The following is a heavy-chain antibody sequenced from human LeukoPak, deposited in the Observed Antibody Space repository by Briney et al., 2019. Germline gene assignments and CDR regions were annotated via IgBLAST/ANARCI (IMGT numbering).Heavy chain of an antibody. CDR1: GFTFSSYW. CDR3: ARVPHQTLEWDYYDWFDP. Sequence: GGSLRLSCAASGFTFSSYWMHWVRQAPGKGLVWVSRINSDGSSTSYADSVKGRFTISRDNAKNTLYLQMNSLRAEDTAVYYCARVPHQTLEWDYYDWFDPWGQGTLVTVSS. J-gene: IGHJ5*02. CDR2: INSDGSST. V-gene: IGHV3-74*01. D-gene: IGHD3-3*01.